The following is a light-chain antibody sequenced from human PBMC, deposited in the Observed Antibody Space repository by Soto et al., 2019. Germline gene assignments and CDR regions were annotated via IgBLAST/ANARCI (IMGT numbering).Light chain of an antibody. Sequence: DIQMIQSPATLSASVGDRITITCRASESIFKYLAWYQQTSGRAPNLLIYAASDLESGVPSRFSGSGSGTEFSLTIDNLQPNDSATYYCQHYNTRSIAFGGGTKVDVK. CDR2: AAS. V-gene: IGKV1-5*01. CDR1: ESIFKY. CDR3: QHYNTRSIA. J-gene: IGKJ4*01.